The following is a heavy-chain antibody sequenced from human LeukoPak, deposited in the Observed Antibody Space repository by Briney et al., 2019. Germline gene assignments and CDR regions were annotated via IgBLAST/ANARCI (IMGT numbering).Heavy chain of an antibody. D-gene: IGHD6-19*01. CDR3: AEAGVAGTTLDAFDI. V-gene: IGHV3-23*01. J-gene: IGHJ3*02. CDR2: ISGSGGST. Sequence: GGSLRLSCAASGFTFSSYAMSWVRQAPGKGLEWVSAISGSGGSTYYADSVKGRFTISRDNSKNTLYLQMNSLRAEDTAVYYCAEAGVAGTTLDAFDIWGQGTMVTVSS. CDR1: GFTFSSYA.